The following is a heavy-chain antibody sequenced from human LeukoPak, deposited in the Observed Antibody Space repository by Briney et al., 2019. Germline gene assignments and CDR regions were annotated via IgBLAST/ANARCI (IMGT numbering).Heavy chain of an antibody. CDR2: INHSGST. CDR3: ARAVGRIY. CDR1: GGSFSGYY. Sequence: SETLSLTCAVYGGSFSGYYWSWIRQPPGKGLEWIGEINHSGSTNYNPSLKSRVTISVDTSKNQFSLKLSSVTAADTAVYYCARAVGRIYWGQGTLVTVSS. J-gene: IGHJ4*02. V-gene: IGHV4-34*01.